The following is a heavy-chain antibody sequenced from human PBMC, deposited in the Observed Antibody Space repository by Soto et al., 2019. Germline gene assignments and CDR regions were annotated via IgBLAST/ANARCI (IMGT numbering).Heavy chain of an antibody. CDR2: FTGGGGRS. D-gene: IGHD2-21*01. Sequence: EVQLLESGGALVQPGGSLRLSCAASGFTFISYGMSWVRQAPGKGLEWVSAFTGGGGRSYYADSAKGRFTISRDNSKNTLYLQMNILRAEYTAVYYCAKALCCPFYFDYWGQGTRFTVSS. CDR1: GFTFISYG. CDR3: AKALCCPFYFDY. J-gene: IGHJ4*02. V-gene: IGHV3-23*01.